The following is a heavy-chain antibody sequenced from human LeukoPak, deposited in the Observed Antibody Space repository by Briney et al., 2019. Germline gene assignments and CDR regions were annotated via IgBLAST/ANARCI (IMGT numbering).Heavy chain of an antibody. V-gene: IGHV1-2*02. CDR3: ARTNGGYEYN. D-gene: IGHD5-12*01. CDR2: INPYSGDT. CDR1: GYTFTGYY. Sequence: ASVKVSCKASGYTFTGYYMHWVRQAPGQGLEWMGWINPYSGDTMYAQKFQGRVTITRDTSISTAYMELNRLRSDDTAVYYCARTNGGYEYNWGQGTLVIVSS. J-gene: IGHJ4*02.